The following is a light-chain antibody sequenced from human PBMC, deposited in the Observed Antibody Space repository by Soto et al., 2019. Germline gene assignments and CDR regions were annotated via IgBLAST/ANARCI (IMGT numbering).Light chain of an antibody. V-gene: IGLV2-14*01. CDR1: NTDIGYYNY. J-gene: IGLJ2*01. CDR2: EVD. Sequence: QSALTQPASVSGSPGQSITISCTGTNTDIGYYNYVSWCQQHPGKAPKLMIYEVDNRPSGVSNRFSGSKSGNTASLTISGLQAEDEADYYCSSYTSSSTLVVFGGGTKLTVL. CDR3: SSYTSSSTLVV.